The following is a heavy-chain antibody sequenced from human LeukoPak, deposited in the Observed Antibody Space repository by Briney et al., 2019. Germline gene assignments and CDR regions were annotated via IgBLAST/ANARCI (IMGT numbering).Heavy chain of an antibody. CDR3: ARTAARRFDY. D-gene: IGHD6-6*01. V-gene: IGHV1-24*01. CDR2: FDPEDGET. CDR1: GYTLTELS. Sequence: ASVKVSCKVSGYTLTELSMHWVRQAPGKGLEWMRGFDPEDGETIYAQKFQGRVTMTRDTSTSTVYMELSSLRSDDTAVYYCARTAARRFDYWGQGTLVTVSS. J-gene: IGHJ4*02.